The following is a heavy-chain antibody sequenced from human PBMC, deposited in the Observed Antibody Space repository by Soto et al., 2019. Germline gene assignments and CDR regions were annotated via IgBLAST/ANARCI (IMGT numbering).Heavy chain of an antibody. J-gene: IGHJ4*02. V-gene: IGHV3-48*03. Sequence: GGSLRLSCAASGFTVSTYEMHWVRQAPGKGLEWISYIGRSGGVTHYADSVKGRFTISRDNAKNSVHLQMNSLRAEDTAVYYCEGHFPWDLFDYWGQGTLVTVYS. CDR2: IGRSGGVT. D-gene: IGHD1-26*01. CDR3: EGHFPWDLFDY. CDR1: GFTVSTYE.